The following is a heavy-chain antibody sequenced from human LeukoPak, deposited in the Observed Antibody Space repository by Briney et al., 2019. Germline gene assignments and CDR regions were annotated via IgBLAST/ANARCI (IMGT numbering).Heavy chain of an antibody. V-gene: IGHV1-46*01. Sequence: ASVKVSCKASGYTFTSYYMHWVRQAPGQGLEWMGIINPSGGSTSYAQKFQGRVTMTRDMSTSTVYMELSSLRSEDTAAYYCARTMVRGVSLPNWFDPWGQGTLVTVSS. J-gene: IGHJ5*02. CDR3: ARTMVRGVSLPNWFDP. CDR2: INPSGGST. D-gene: IGHD3-10*01. CDR1: GYTFTSYY.